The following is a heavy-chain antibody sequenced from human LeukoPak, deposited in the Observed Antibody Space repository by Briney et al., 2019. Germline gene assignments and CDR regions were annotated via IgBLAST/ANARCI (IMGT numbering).Heavy chain of an antibody. J-gene: IGHJ4*02. D-gene: IGHD3-10*01. CDR3: ARGYYGSPHPPGY. CDR2: INHGGSA. Sequence: ASETLSLTCAVSGVSFSDYYWSWIRQSPERGLEWIGEINHGGSANYNPSLKSRVTISVDTPKNQFSLKLNSVTAADTAVYYCARGYYGSPHPPGYWGQGTLVTVSS. CDR1: GVSFSDYY. V-gene: IGHV4-34*01.